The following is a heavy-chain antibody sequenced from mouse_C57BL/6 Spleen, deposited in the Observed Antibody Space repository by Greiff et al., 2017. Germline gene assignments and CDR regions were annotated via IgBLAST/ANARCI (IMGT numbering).Heavy chain of an antibody. J-gene: IGHJ1*03. CDR1: GFSLTSYA. CDR2: IWTGGGT. CDR3: ARNHGSSYWYFGG. Sequence: QVQLKESGPGLVAPSPSLSITCTVSGFSLTSYAISWVRQPPGKGLEWLGVIWTGGGTNYNSALKSRLSISKDNSKSQVFLKMNSLQTDDTVRYCCARNHGSSYWYFGGWGTGTTVTVSS. V-gene: IGHV2-9-1*01. D-gene: IGHD1-1*01.